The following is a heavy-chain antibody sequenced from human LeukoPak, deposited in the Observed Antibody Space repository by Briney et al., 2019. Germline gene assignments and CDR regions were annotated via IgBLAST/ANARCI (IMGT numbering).Heavy chain of an antibody. Sequence: GASVKVSCKVSGYTLTELSMHWVRQAPGKGLEWMGGFDPEDGETIYAQKFQGRVTITADKSTSTAYMELSSLRSEDPAVYYCARDLIGVGYSYGYDYWGQGTLVTVSS. V-gene: IGHV1-24*01. CDR3: ARDLIGVGYSYGYDY. CDR1: GYTLTELS. CDR2: FDPEDGET. D-gene: IGHD5-18*01. J-gene: IGHJ4*02.